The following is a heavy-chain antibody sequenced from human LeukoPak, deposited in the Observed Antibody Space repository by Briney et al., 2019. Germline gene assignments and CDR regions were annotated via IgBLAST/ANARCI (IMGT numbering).Heavy chain of an antibody. CDR2: ISDSSRFI. V-gene: IGHV3-21*01. CDR3: ARDSEPFEYCGGDCYSCFDY. Sequence: GGSLRLSCADSGFSFSTYSMNWVRQAPGKGLEWVSSISDSSRFISYTDSVRGRFTISRDNAKNSLYLQMNSLRAEDTAVYFCARDSEPFEYCGGDCYSCFDYWGQGTLVTVSS. D-gene: IGHD2-21*02. J-gene: IGHJ4*02. CDR1: GFSFSTYS.